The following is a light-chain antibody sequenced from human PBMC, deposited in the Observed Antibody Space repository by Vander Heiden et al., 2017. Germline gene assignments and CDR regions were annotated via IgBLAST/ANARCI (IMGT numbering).Light chain of an antibody. CDR1: QDISNY. CDR3: QQEDNLPFT. CDR2: DAS. V-gene: IGKV1-33*01. Sequence: IQMTQSPSSLSASVGDRVTITCQASQDISNYLNWYQQKPGKAPKLLIYDASKLEKGVPSRFSGSGSGTDFTFTISSLQPEDIATYYCQQEDNLPFTFGHGTKVDIK. J-gene: IGKJ3*01.